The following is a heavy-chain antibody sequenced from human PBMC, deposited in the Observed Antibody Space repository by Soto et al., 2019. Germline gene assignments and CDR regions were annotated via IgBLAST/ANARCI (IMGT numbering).Heavy chain of an antibody. D-gene: IGHD6-13*01. V-gene: IGHV2-5*02. CDR2: IYWDVDK. Sequence: QITLKESGPTLVKPTQTLTLTCTFSGFSLSTSGVGVGWIRQPPGKALEWLALIYWDVDKRYSPSLKSQLTITKDTSKNQVVLTMTNMNPVDTATSGRAHEVAAAANFDYWGQGTLDTVSS. CDR3: AHEVAAAANFDY. J-gene: IGHJ4*02. CDR1: GFSLSTSGVG.